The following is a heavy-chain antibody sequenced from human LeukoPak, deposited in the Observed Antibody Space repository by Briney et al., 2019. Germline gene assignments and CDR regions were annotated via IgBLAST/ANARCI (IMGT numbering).Heavy chain of an antibody. J-gene: IGHJ6*03. CDR2: IRYDGSNK. CDR1: GFTFSSYG. CDR3: AKATVHSSSPHYYYCYMDV. Sequence: GGSLRLYCAASGFTFSSYGMHWVRQAPGKGLEWVAFIRYDGSNKYYADSVKGRFTISRDNSKNTLDLQMNSLRAEDTAVYYCAKATVHSSSPHYYYCYMDVWGKGTTVTVSS. V-gene: IGHV3-30*02. D-gene: IGHD6-6*01.